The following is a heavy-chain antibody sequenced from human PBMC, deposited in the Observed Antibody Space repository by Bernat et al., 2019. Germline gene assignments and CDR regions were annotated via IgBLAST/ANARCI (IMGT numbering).Heavy chain of an antibody. CDR1: GGSISSSSYY. D-gene: IGHD3-22*01. Sequence: QLQLQESGPGLVKPSETLSLTCTVSGGSISSSSYYWGWIRQPPGKGLEWIGSIYYSGSTYYNPSLKSRVTISVDTSKNQFSLKLSSVTAADTAVYYCAKLSVLYYYDSSEAAFDIWGQGTIVTVSS. V-gene: IGHV4-39*01. CDR3: AKLSVLYYYDSSEAAFDI. CDR2: IYYSGST. J-gene: IGHJ3*02.